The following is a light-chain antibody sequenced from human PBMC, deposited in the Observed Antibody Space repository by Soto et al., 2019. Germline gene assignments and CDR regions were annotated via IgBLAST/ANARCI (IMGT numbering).Light chain of an antibody. CDR1: SSNIGSNY. CDR3: AAWDDSGMWV. J-gene: IGLJ2*01. Sequence: LTQPPSASGTPGQRVTISCSGSSSNIGSNYVYWYQQLPGTAPKLLIYRNNQRPSGVPDRFSGSKSGTSASLAISGLRSEDEADYYCAAWDDSGMWVFGGGTQLTVL. V-gene: IGLV1-47*01. CDR2: RNN.